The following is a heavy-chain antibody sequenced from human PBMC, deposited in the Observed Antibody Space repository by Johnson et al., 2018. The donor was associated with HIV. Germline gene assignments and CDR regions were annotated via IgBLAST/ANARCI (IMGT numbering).Heavy chain of an antibody. V-gene: IGHV3-7*01. D-gene: IGHD3-22*01. CDR1: GFSFSSYW. Sequence: VQLVESGGGVVQPGRSLRLSCAASGFSFSSYWMSWVRQAPGKGLEWVANIKQDGSEKYYVDSVKGRFTISRDNSKNTLYLQMNSLRVEDTAVYYCARDRPHDDNGYYYVPDAFDIWGQGTMVTVSS. CDR2: IKQDGSEK. J-gene: IGHJ3*02. CDR3: ARDRPHDDNGYYYVPDAFDI.